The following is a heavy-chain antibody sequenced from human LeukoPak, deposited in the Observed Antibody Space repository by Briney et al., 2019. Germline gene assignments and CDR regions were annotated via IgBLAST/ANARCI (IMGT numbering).Heavy chain of an antibody. CDR2: INPSGGGT. D-gene: IGHD3-10*01. V-gene: IGHV1-46*01. CDR3: ARDRGVPTTRGHY. J-gene: IGHJ4*02. CDR1: GYRLTSYY. Sequence: ASVKVSCTASGYRLTSYYIHWVRQAPGQGLEWMGIINPSGGGTKYARKFQGRVTMTRDTSTSTVYIELSSLTSEDTAVYYCARDRGVPTTRGHYWGQGAPVTVSP.